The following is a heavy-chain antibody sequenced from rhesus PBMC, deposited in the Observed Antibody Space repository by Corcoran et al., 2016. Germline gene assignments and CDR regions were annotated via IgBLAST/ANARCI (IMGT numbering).Heavy chain of an antibody. CDR3: AREPLTRTVYLRWYFDL. J-gene: IGHJ2*01. CDR1: GGSISDSYR. D-gene: IGHD1-44*01. CDR2: IYGSSTST. V-gene: IGHV4S10*01. Sequence: QVQLQESGPGVVKPSETLSLTCAVSGGSISDSYRCSWIRPPPGKGLGWFGYIYGSSTSTNTNPSLKSRIPISKDTSKNLFSLKLSSVTAADTAVYYCAREPLTRTVYLRWYFDLWGPGTPITISS.